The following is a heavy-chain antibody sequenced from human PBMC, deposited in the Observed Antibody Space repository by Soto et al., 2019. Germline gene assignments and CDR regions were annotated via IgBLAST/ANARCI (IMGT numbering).Heavy chain of an antibody. CDR2: ISYDGSNK. V-gene: IGHV3-30-3*01. CDR3: ARDGGLRFFYYYGMDA. D-gene: IGHD3-3*01. Sequence: PGGSLRLSCAASGFTFSSYAMHWVRQAPGKGLEWVAVISYDGSNKYYADSVKGRFTISRDNSKNTLYLQMNSLRAEDTAVYYCARDGGLRFFYYYGMDAWGQGTTVTVSS. CDR1: GFTFSSYA. J-gene: IGHJ6*02.